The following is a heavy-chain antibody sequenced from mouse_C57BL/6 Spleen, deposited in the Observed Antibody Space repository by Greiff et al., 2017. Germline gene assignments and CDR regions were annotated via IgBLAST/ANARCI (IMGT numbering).Heavy chain of an antibody. CDR3: VRERSGPYFDY. Sequence: EVKVIESGGGLVQPKGSLRLSCAASGFTFNTYAMHLVRQAPGKGLEWVARISSKSSNYATYYADSVKDRFTISSDDSQSMLYLQMNNLKPEDTAMYYCVRERSGPYFDYWGQGTTLTVSS. CDR1: GFTFNTYA. CDR2: ISSKSSNYAT. V-gene: IGHV10-3*01. J-gene: IGHJ2*01.